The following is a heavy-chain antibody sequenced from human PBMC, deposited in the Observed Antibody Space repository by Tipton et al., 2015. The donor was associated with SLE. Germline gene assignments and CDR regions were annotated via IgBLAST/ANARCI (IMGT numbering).Heavy chain of an antibody. J-gene: IGHJ6*02. CDR3: ARWGFGGSGSIKTGGYYYYGMDV. Sequence: TLSLTCAVYGGSFSGYYWSWIRQPPGKGLEWIGEINHSGSTNYNPSLKSRVTISVDTSKNQFSLKLSSVTAADTAVYYCARWGFGGSGSIKTGGYYYYGMDVWGQGTTVTVSS. V-gene: IGHV4-34*01. CDR2: INHSGST. D-gene: IGHD3-10*01. CDR1: GGSFSGYY.